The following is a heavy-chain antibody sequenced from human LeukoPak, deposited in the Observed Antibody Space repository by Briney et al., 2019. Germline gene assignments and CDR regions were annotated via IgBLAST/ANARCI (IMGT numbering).Heavy chain of an antibody. J-gene: IGHJ5*02. V-gene: IGHV5-51*01. CDR2: IYPGDSDT. CDR3: ARLWFGELWSWFDP. Sequence: GASLQISCKGSGYSFTSYWIGWVRQLPGKGLEWMGIIYPGDSDTRYSPSFQGQVTISADKSISTAYLQWSSLKASDTAMYYCARLWFGELWSWFDPWGQGTLVTVSS. CDR1: GYSFTSYW. D-gene: IGHD3-10*01.